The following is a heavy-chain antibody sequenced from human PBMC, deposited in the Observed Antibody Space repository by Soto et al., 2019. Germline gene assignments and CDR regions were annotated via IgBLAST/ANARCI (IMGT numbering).Heavy chain of an antibody. V-gene: IGHV3-53*02. CDR3: ARDPPATRHGMDV. Sequence: EVQLVETGGGLIQPGGSLRLSCAASGFTVSSNYMSWVRQAPGKGLAWVSVIYSGGSTYYADSVRGRFTISRDNSKNTLYLQMKSLRAEDTAVYYCARDPPATRHGMDVWGQGTTVTVSS. CDR2: IYSGGST. J-gene: IGHJ6*02. CDR1: GFTVSSNY.